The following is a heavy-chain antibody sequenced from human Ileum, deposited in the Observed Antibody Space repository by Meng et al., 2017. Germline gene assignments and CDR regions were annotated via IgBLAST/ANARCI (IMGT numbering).Heavy chain of an antibody. Sequence: QGQLQEPGPGLVKPSGTLSLTCAVSGDSISSRDWWSWVRQPPGKGLEWIGEISQESGRTNYNPSLKSRVTISLDKSKNQFSLNLNSVTAADTAVYYCVRNEGYSLGDWGQGTLVTVSS. CDR2: ISQESGRT. CDR1: GDSISSRDW. V-gene: IGHV4-4*02. D-gene: IGHD2-21*01. J-gene: IGHJ4*02. CDR3: VRNEGYSLGD.